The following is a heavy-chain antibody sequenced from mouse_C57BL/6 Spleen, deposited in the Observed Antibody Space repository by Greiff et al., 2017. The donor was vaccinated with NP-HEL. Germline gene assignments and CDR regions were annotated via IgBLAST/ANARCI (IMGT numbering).Heavy chain of an antibody. CDR3: ARSDYYGSSHYYAMDY. D-gene: IGHD1-1*01. Sequence: VKLQQSGAELARPGASVKLSCKASGYTFTSYGISWVKQRTGQGLEWIGEIYPRSGNTYYNEKFKGKATLTADKSPSTAYMELRSLTSEDSAVYFCARSDYYGSSHYYAMDYWGQGTSVTVSS. J-gene: IGHJ4*01. CDR2: IYPRSGNT. CDR1: GYTFTSYG. V-gene: IGHV1-81*01.